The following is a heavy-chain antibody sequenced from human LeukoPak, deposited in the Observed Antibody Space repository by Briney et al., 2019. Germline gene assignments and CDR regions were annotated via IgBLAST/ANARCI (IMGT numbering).Heavy chain of an antibody. J-gene: IGHJ6*02. CDR3: ARDSGNFHYDMDV. Sequence: ASVKVSCKTSGYSFNSRHVHWVQQAPGQGLEWMGVKFSHDGSTSTAQKFQGRVTLTRDTSTSTVGMELSSLRPEDTAVYYCARDSGNFHYDMDVWGQGTTVIVSS. CDR2: KFSHDGST. D-gene: IGHD3-10*01. V-gene: IGHV1-46*02. CDR1: GYSFNSRH.